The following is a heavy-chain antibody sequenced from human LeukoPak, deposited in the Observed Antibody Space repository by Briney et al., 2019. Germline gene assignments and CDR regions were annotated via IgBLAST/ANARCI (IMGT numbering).Heavy chain of an antibody. V-gene: IGHV4-4*09. D-gene: IGHD6-13*01. J-gene: IGHJ4*02. CDR1: GGSISSYY. CDR2: IYTSGST. CDR3: ATAAAGTGHFDY. Sequence: SETLSLTCTVSGGSISSYYWSWLRQPPGKGLEWIGYIYTSGSTNYNPSLKSRVTISVDTSKNQFSLKLSSVTAADTAVYYCATAAAGTGHFDYWGQGTLVTVSS.